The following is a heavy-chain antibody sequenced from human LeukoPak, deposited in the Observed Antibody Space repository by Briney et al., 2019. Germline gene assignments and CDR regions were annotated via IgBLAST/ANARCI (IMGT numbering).Heavy chain of an antibody. CDR2: INSDGSST. Sequence: GGSLRLSCAASGITFSSYWVHWVRQAPGKGLVWVSRINSDGSSTSYADSVKGRFTISRDNAKNTLYLQMNSLRGEDTAVYYCAKGGSRHADYWGQGTLVTVSS. D-gene: IGHD6-13*01. CDR3: AKGGSRHADY. V-gene: IGHV3-74*01. CDR1: GITFSSYW. J-gene: IGHJ4*02.